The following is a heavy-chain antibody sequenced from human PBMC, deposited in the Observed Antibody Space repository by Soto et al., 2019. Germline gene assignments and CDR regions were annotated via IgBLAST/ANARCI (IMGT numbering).Heavy chain of an antibody. V-gene: IGHV3-21*01. CDR2: IGRRSDI. D-gene: IGHD2-21*02. Sequence: SLRLSCEASGFSFRTYSMHWVRQAPGKGLEWVSSIGRRSDIYYADSVKGRFTISRDNAKNSVSLQMNSLRDEDTAVYYCAREETAWPLAYGLDVWGQGTTVTVSS. J-gene: IGHJ6*02. CDR1: GFSFRTYS. CDR3: AREETAWPLAYGLDV.